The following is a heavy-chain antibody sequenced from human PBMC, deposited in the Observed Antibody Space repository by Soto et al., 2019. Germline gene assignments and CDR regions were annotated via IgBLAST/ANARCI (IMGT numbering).Heavy chain of an antibody. J-gene: IGHJ6*02. CDR3: GRACRFDFLRGYPSGMDV. V-gene: IGHV1-18*04. D-gene: IGHD3-3*01. Sequence: ASVKVSCKASGYTFTSYGISWVRQAPGQGLEWMGWISAYNGNTNYAQKLQGRVTMTTDTSTSTAYMELRSLRSDDTAVYYCGRACRFDFLRGYPSGMDVWGQGTTVTGSS. CDR1: GYTFTSYG. CDR2: ISAYNGNT.